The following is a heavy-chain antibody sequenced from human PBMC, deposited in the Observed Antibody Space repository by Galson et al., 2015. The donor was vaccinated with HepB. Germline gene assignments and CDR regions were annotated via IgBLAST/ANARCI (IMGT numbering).Heavy chain of an antibody. V-gene: IGHV1-8*01. CDR3: ARGISMDYSRSFDY. D-gene: IGHD2-15*01. CDR1: GYTFTSYD. J-gene: IGHJ4*02. Sequence: SVKVSCKASGYTFTSYDINWVRQATGQGLEWMGWMNPNSGNTGYAQKFQGRVTMTRNTSISTAYMELSSLRSEDTAVYYCARGISMDYSRSFDYWGQGTLVTVSS. CDR2: MNPNSGNT.